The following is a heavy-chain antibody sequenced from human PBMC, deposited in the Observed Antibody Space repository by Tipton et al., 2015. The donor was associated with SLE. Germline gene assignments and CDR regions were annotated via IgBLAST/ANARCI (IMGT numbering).Heavy chain of an antibody. Sequence: TLSLTCTVSGGSISSPYWTWIRLPPGKGLEWIGYIYSSGSTNYNPSLKSRVTVSIDSSRNQVSLRLSSVTAADTALYYCARAAAGYYFFDYWGQGTLVTVSS. J-gene: IGHJ4*02. V-gene: IGHV4-59*11. CDR2: IYSSGST. CDR1: GGSISSPY. D-gene: IGHD6-13*01. CDR3: ARAAAGYYFFDY.